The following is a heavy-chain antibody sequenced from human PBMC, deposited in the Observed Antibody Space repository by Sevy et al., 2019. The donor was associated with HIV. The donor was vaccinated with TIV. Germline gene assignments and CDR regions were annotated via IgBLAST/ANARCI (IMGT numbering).Heavy chain of an antibody. D-gene: IGHD2-2*01. Sequence: GGSLRLSCAASGFTFSNAWMSWVRQAPGKGLEWVGRIKSKTDGGTTDYAAPVKGRFTISRDDSKNTLYLQMNSLKTEDTAVYYCTTDTTVVVPAAPSEYYGMDVWGQGTTVTVSS. CDR2: IKSKTDGGTT. J-gene: IGHJ6*02. V-gene: IGHV3-15*01. CDR3: TTDTTVVVPAAPSEYYGMDV. CDR1: GFTFSNAW.